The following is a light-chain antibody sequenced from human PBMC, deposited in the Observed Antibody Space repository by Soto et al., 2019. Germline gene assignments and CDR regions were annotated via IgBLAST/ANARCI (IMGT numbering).Light chain of an antibody. J-gene: IGKJ5*01. CDR2: GAS. Sequence: EIVLTQSQPTLSVAPSARAGLXPTSSQSLSSNLAWYQQKPGQAPRLLIYGASTRATGIPARFSGSGSGTEFTLTISSLQSEDFAVYYCQQYNNWPPITFGQGTRLEIK. V-gene: IGKV3-15*01. CDR1: QSLSSN. CDR3: QQYNNWPPIT.